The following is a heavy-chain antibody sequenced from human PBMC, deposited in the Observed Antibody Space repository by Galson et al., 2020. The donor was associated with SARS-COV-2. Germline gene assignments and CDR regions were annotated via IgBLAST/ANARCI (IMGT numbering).Heavy chain of an antibody. CDR1: GGSISSYY. J-gene: IGHJ5*02. CDR3: ARASYGGNSLFSGSPLFDP. CDR2: IYYSGST. D-gene: IGHD4-17*01. V-gene: IGHV4-59*01. Sequence: SETLSLTCTVSGGSISSYYWSWIRQPPGKGLEWIGYIYYSGSTNYNPSLKSRVTISVDTSKNQFSLKLSSVTAADTAVYYCARASYGGNSLFSGSPLFDPWGQGTLVTVSS.